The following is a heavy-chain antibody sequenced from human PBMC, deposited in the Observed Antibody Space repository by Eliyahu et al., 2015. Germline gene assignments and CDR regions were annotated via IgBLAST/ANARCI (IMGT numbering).Heavy chain of an antibody. CDR1: GFXFSNYA. J-gene: IGHJ4*02. D-gene: IGHD6-19*01. CDR2: ISANGGGT. V-gene: IGHV3-64D*06. CDR3: VRERSGSGWYYDY. Sequence: EVQLAESGGDLVQPGGXLRXSCSASGFXFSNYAIHWVRQAPGKGLEYVSAISANGGGTYYADSVKGRLAISRDNSKDTVFLQMTSLRPEDTALYYCVRERSGSGWYYDYWGQGTLVIVSS.